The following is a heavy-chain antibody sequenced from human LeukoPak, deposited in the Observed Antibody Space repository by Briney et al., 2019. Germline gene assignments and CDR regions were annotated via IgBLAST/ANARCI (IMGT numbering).Heavy chain of an antibody. CDR3: ARDPSGAAGMDV. CDR1: GGSISSYY. CDR2: IYYGGST. V-gene: IGHV4-59*01. Sequence: SETLSLTCTVSGGSISSYYWSWIRQPPGKGLEWVGYIYYGGSTNYNPSLKSRVTISVDTSKNQFSLKLSSVTAADTAVYYCARDPSGAAGMDVWGQGTTVTVSS. J-gene: IGHJ6*02. D-gene: IGHD1-26*01.